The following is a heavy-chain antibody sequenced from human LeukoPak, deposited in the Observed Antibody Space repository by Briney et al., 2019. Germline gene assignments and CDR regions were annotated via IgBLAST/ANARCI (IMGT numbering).Heavy chain of an antibody. Sequence: ASVKVSCKASGYTFTSYYMHWVRQAPGQGLEWMGIINPSGGSTSYAQKFQGRVTMTRDTSTSTFYMELSSLTSDDTAVYYCAREGPETYNFDFWGQGTLVTVSS. D-gene: IGHD1-14*01. V-gene: IGHV1-46*01. J-gene: IGHJ4*02. CDR1: GYTFTSYY. CDR2: INPSGGST. CDR3: AREGPETYNFDF.